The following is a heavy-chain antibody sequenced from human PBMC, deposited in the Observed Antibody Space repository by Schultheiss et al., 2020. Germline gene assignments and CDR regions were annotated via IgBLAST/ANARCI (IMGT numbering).Heavy chain of an antibody. CDR1: GYTFTGYY. V-gene: IGHV1-2*04. CDR2: INPNSGGT. Sequence: ASVKVSFKASGYTFTGYYMHWVRQAPGQGLEWMGWINPNSGGTNYAQKFQGWVTMTRDTSISTAYMELSRLRSDDTAVYYCARGFDDSSGYSFDYWGQGTLVTGSS. CDR3: ARGFDDSSGYSFDY. J-gene: IGHJ4*02. D-gene: IGHD3-22*01.